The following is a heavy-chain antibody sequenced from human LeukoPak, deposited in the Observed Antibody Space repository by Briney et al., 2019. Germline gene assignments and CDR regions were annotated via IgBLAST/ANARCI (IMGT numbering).Heavy chain of an antibody. CDR3: ARASPHGPGYGSGSYVDY. CDR1: GGSISSGGYS. J-gene: IGHJ4*02. Sequence: KTSETLSLTCAVSGGSISSGGYSWSWIRQPPGKGLEWIGCIYDSGSTYYNPSLKSRVTISVDRSKNQFSLKLSSVTAADTAVYYCARASPHGPGYGSGSYVDYWGQGTLVTVSS. CDR2: IYDSGST. D-gene: IGHD3-10*01. V-gene: IGHV4-30-2*01.